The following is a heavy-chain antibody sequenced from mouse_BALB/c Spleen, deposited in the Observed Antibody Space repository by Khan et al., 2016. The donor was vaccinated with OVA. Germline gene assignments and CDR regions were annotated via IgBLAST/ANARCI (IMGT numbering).Heavy chain of an antibody. J-gene: IGHJ4*01. D-gene: IGHD2-10*01. CDR2: MWGDGST. CDR1: GFSLTNYG. Sequence: QVQLKESGPGLVAPSQSLSITCTISGFSLTNYGIHWVRQPPGKGLEWLVLMWGDGSTTYHSTLKSRLTVSKDNSKSQVFLKMNSLQTDDTAMYFCARQPYYHYNVMDYWGQGTSVTVSS. CDR3: ARQPYYHYNVMDY. V-gene: IGHV2-6-1*01.